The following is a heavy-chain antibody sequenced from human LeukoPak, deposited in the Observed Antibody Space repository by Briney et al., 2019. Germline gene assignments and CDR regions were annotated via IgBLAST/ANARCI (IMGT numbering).Heavy chain of an antibody. CDR3: ARDPKWERVFDY. CDR1: GFTFSSYW. CDR2: IKEDGDEK. V-gene: IGHV3-7*01. D-gene: IGHD1-26*01. Sequence: GGSLRPSCAASGFTFSSYWMGWVRQAPGKGLEWVANIKEDGDEKYYVDSVQGRFTISRDNTKKSLYLQMNSLRAEDTAMYFCARDPKWERVFDYWGQGTLVTVSS. J-gene: IGHJ4*02.